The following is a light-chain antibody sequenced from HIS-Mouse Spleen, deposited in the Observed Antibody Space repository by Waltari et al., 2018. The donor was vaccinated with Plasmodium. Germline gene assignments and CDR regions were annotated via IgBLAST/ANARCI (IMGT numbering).Light chain of an antibody. Sequence: YELTQPPPVSVSPGHTARTTCYGDAFTPTYPSCYQQKSGQAPVLVIYEDSKRPAGIPERFSGSSSGTMATLTISGAQVEDEADYYCYSTDSSGNHRVFGGGTKLTVL. V-gene: IGLV3-10*01. J-gene: IGLJ3*02. CDR3: YSTDSSGNHRV. CDR1: AFTPTY. CDR2: EDS.